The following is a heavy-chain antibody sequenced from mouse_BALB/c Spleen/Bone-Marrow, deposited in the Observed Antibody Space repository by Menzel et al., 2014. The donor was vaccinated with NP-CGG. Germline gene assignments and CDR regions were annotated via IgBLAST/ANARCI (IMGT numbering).Heavy chain of an antibody. CDR2: INPDSSTI. CDR3: ARPGYYGYQDV. J-gene: IGHJ1*01. V-gene: IGHV4-1*02. D-gene: IGHD1-2*01. CDR1: GFDFSRYW. Sequence: EVHLVESGGGLVQPGGSLKLSCVASGFDFSRYWMTWVRQAPGKGLEWIGEINPDSSTINYTPSLKEKFIISRDNAKNTLYLQMSKVRSEDTALYYCARPGYYGYQDVWGARTTVTLSS.